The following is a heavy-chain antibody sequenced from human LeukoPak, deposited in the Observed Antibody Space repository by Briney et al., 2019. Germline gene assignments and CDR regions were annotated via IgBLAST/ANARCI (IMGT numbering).Heavy chain of an antibody. CDR2: IKQDGSEK. CDR1: GFTFSSYL. V-gene: IGHV3-7*04. Sequence: GGSLRLSCAASGFTFSSYLMTWVRQAPGKGLEWVANIKQDGSEKYYVDSVKGRFTISRDNAKNSLYLQMNSLRAEDTAVYYCARVDCSGGSCCQDDWGQGTLVTVSS. J-gene: IGHJ4*02. D-gene: IGHD2-15*01. CDR3: ARVDCSGGSCCQDD.